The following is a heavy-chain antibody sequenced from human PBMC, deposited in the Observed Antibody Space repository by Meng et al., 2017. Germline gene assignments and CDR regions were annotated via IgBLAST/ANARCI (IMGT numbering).Heavy chain of an antibody. CDR2: ISWDGGST. Sequence: GESLKISCAASGFTFDDYAMHWVRQAPGKGLEWVSLISWDGGSTYYADSVKGRFTISRDNRKNSLYLQMNSLRAEDTALYYCAKDTASSSSTPYFDYWGQGTLVTVSS. CDR1: GFTFDDYA. D-gene: IGHD6-6*01. V-gene: IGHV3-43D*04. CDR3: AKDTASSSSTPYFDY. J-gene: IGHJ4*01.